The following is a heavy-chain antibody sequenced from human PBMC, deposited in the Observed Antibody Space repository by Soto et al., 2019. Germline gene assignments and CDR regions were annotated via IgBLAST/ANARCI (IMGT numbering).Heavy chain of an antibody. CDR2: INAGNGNT. V-gene: IGHV1-3*01. D-gene: IGHD5-12*01. CDR1: GYTFTSYA. CDR3: AREGVAPYYYYGMDV. Sequence: ASVKVSCKASGYTFTSYATHWVRQAPGQRLEWMGWINAGNGNTKYSQKFQGRVTITRDTSTSTVYMELRSLRSDDTAVYYCAREGVAPYYYYGMDVWGQGTPVTVSS. J-gene: IGHJ6*02.